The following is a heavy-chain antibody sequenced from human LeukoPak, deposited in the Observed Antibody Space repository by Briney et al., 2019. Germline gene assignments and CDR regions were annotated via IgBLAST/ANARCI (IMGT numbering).Heavy chain of an antibody. CDR3: AREPSGASFDI. V-gene: IGHV4-4*07. CDR1: GGSTNSYY. Sequence: SETLSLTSTVSGGSTNSYYWSWIRQPAGKGLEWIGRISTSGRTNSNPSLKSRVTMSVDTSQNQFSLKLSSVTAADTAVYYCAREPSGASFDIWGQGTMVTVSS. D-gene: IGHD1-26*01. J-gene: IGHJ3*02. CDR2: ISTSGRT.